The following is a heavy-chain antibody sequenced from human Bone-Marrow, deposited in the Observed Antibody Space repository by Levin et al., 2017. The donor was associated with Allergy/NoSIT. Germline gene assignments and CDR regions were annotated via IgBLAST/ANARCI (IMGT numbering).Heavy chain of an antibody. CDR1: GGSISSDGHS. J-gene: IGHJ5*02. CDR3: ARAIASRTYFDL. CDR2: IHHSGRT. Sequence: PSETLSLTCGVSGGSISSDGHSWNWVRQPPGKGLEWIGFIHHSGRTHFKPSLTGRLTMSIDRSKDQFSLKLRSVTAADTAVYYCARAIASRTYFDLWGQGTLVTVSS. V-gene: IGHV4-30-2*01. D-gene: IGHD6-6*01.